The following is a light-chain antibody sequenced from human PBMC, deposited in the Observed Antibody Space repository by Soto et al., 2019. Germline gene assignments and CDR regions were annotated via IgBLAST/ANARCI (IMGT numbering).Light chain of an antibody. CDR1: QRFGSD. CDR2: GAS. J-gene: IGKJ5*01. Sequence: EVVLTQSPGTLSLSPGERGTLSCRASQRFGSDLAWYQQKPGQPPRLVIYGASTRATGFPARFSGSGSGTEFTLSISGLQSEDFAVYFCQQYRSWPIRFGQGTRLEI. V-gene: IGKV3-15*01. CDR3: QQYRSWPIR.